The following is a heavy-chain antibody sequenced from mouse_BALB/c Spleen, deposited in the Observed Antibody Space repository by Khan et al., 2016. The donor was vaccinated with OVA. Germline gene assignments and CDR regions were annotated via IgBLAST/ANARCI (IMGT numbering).Heavy chain of an antibody. Sequence: EVQLVESGPGLVKPSQSLSLTCTVTGYSITRDYAWNWIRQFPGNRLEWMGYINYSGSTSKKPSLKSRMSISRDTSKNQIFLQLNSVTTEDTATYYCVRGKSYWGQGTLVTVSA. CDR3: VRGKSY. V-gene: IGHV3-2*02. J-gene: IGHJ3*01. CDR1: GYSITRDYA. CDR2: INYSGST.